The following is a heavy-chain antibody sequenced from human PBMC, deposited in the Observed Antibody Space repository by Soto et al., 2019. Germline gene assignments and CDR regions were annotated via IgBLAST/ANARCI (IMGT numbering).Heavy chain of an antibody. J-gene: IGHJ4*02. D-gene: IGHD1-1*01. CDR3: ARRRRGYNWNDGGLFDY. Sequence: SETLSLTCTVSGGSISSSSYYWGWIRQPPGKGLEWIGSIYYSGSTYYNPSLKSRVTISVDTSKNQFSLKLSSVTAADTAVYYCARRRRGYNWNDGGLFDYWGQGTLVTVSS. CDR2: IYYSGST. V-gene: IGHV4-39*01. CDR1: GGSISSSSYY.